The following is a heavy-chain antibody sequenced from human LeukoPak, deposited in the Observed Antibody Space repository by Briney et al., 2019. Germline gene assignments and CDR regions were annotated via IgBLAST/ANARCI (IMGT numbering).Heavy chain of an antibody. D-gene: IGHD6-13*01. V-gene: IGHV4-59*01. CDR2: IYYSGST. CDR1: GGSISSYY. Sequence: SETLSLTCTVSGGSISSYYWSWIRQPPGKGLEWIGYIYYSGSTNYNPSLKSRVTISVDTSKNQFSLKLSSVTAADTAVYYCASVARHRAAAGTRGGELAAPEIYYYYMDVWGKGTTVTISS. J-gene: IGHJ6*03. CDR3: ASVARHRAAAGTRGGELAAPEIYYYYMDV.